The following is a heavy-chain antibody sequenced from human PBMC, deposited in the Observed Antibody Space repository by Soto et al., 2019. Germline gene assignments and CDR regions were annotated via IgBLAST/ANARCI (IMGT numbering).Heavy chain of an antibody. CDR3: ARVGYCSSTSCSPIGYFEY. Sequence: PSDTLSLTCTVSGDSISNFYWTWIRQPPGKGLEWVGYIFSSGSTNYNPSLKSRVTISVDTSENQFSLKLTSVTAADTAVYYCARVGYCSSTSCSPIGYFEYWGQGNLLTVSS. CDR2: IFSSGST. CDR1: GDSISNFY. V-gene: IGHV4-59*07. D-gene: IGHD2-2*01. J-gene: IGHJ4*02.